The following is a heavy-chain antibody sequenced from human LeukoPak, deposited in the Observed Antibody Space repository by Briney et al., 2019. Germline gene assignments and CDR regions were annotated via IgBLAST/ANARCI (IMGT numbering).Heavy chain of an antibody. Sequence: GASVKVSCKASGYTFTSYGISWVRQAPGQGLEWMGWISAYNGNTNYAQKLQGRVTMTTDTSTSTAYVELRSLRSDDTAVYYCARDSRYYNDYFDYWGQGTLVTVSS. CDR3: ARDSRYYNDYFDY. CDR1: GYTFTSYG. D-gene: IGHD3-10*01. CDR2: ISAYNGNT. J-gene: IGHJ4*02. V-gene: IGHV1-18*01.